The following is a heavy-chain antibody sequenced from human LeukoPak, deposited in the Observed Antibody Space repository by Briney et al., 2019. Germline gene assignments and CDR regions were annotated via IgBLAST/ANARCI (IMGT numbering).Heavy chain of an antibody. V-gene: IGHV3-30*18. Sequence: GGSLRLSCAASGFTFSSYGMHWVRQAPGKGLEWVAVISYDGSNKYYADSVKGRFTISRDNSKNTLYLQMNSLRAEDTAVYYCAKGMRWFGAHYGMDVWGQGTTVTVSS. D-gene: IGHD3-10*01. CDR3: AKGMRWFGAHYGMDV. CDR1: GFTFSSYG. CDR2: ISYDGSNK. J-gene: IGHJ6*02.